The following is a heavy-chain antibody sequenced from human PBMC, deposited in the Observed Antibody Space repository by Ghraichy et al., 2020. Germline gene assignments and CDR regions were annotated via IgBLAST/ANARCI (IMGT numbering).Heavy chain of an antibody. V-gene: IGHV3-49*03. CDR2: IRSKTYGGTI. D-gene: IGHD2-15*01. J-gene: IGHJ4*02. Sequence: LSLTCTTSGFTFGDFAMSWYRQAPGKGLEWVSVIRSKTYGGTIEYAASVKGRFTISRDDSNSIAYLQMNSLRSEDTAIYYCAREHRAAYWGQGTLVTVSS. CDR3: AREHRAAY. CDR1: GFTFGDFA.